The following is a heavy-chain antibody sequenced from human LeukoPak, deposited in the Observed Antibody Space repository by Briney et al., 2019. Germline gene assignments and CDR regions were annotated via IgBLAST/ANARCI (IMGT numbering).Heavy chain of an antibody. Sequence: SETLSLTCTVSGRAISTFSRIWTRQPPGKGLEWIGYIYYSGSTNYNPSLKSRVTISVDTSKNQFSLKLSSVTAAATAVCYCARLAYGGFDYWGQGTLVTVSS. J-gene: IGHJ4*02. CDR2: IYYSGST. CDR1: GRAISTFS. D-gene: IGHD4-23*01. CDR3: ARLAYGGFDY. V-gene: IGHV4-59*08.